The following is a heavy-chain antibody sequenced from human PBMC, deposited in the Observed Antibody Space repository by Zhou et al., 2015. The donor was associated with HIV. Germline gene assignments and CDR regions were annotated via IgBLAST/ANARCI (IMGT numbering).Heavy chain of an antibody. CDR2: IIPIFGTA. CDR1: GGTFSSYA. D-gene: IGHD3-22*01. CDR3: ARGSYYYDSSGYKMAFDY. V-gene: IGHV1-69*06. Sequence: QVQLVQSGAEVKKPGSSVKVSCKASGGTFSSYAISWVRQAPGQGLEWMGGIIPIFGTANYAQKFQGRVTITADKSTSTAYMELSSLRSEDTAVYYCARGSYYYDSSGYKMAFDYWGQGTLVTVSS. J-gene: IGHJ4*02.